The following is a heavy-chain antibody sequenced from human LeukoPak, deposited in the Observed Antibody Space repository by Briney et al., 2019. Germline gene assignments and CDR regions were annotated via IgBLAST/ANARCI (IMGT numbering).Heavy chain of an antibody. Sequence: PGGSLRLSCAASGFTFSSYSMNWVRQAPGKGLEWVSSLSSSSSYIYYADSVKGRFTISRDNAKNSLYLQMNSLRAEDTAVYYCARDRRGIAVAGTEIDYWGQGTLVTVSS. CDR3: ARDRRGIAVAGTEIDY. J-gene: IGHJ4*02. D-gene: IGHD6-19*01. CDR2: LSSSSSYI. CDR1: GFTFSSYS. V-gene: IGHV3-21*01.